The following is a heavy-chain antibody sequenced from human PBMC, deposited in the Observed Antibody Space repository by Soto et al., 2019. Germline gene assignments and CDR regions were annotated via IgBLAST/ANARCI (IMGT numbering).Heavy chain of an antibody. CDR1: GASISHGDFS. J-gene: IGHJ4*02. CDR3: ARINYSARSSYYFYCDY. Sequence: TLSLTCAVSGASISHGDFSWSWIRQPPGKGLEWIGYISRIGSTYYSPSVKSRVSISADMSKNVFSLKLSSVTAADTAMYYCARINYSARSSYYFYCDYWGQGAPVTVSS. D-gene: IGHD3-22*01. V-gene: IGHV4-30-2*01. CDR2: ISRIGST.